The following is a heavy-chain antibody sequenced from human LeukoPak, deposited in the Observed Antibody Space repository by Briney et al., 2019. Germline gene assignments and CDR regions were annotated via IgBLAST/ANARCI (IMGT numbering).Heavy chain of an antibody. CDR1: GFTFGDYA. CDR3: TRAPHPRCSSSGCYLDY. J-gene: IGHJ4*02. CDR2: IQAKAYGGAT. D-gene: IGHD2-2*01. Sequence: PGRSLRLSCSTSGFTFGDYAMSWVRQASGKGLEWVGFIQAKAYGGATKYAASVNGRFSISRDDSQSIANLQMNDLKTEDTAVYYCTRAPHPRCSSSGCYLDYWGQGTLVTVSS. V-gene: IGHV3-49*04.